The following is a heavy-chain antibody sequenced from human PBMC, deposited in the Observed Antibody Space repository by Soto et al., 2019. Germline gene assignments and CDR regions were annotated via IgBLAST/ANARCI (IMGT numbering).Heavy chain of an antibody. V-gene: IGHV3-30*18. J-gene: IGHJ3*02. D-gene: IGHD4-17*01. CDR3: AKTPTVTTHAFDI. CDR1: GFTFSSYG. Sequence: QVQLVESGGGVVQPRRSLRLSCAASGFTFSSYGMHWVRQAPGKGLEWVAFISYDRSNKYYADSVKGRFTISRDNSKNTLYLQMNSLRAEDTAVYYCAKTPTVTTHAFDIWGQGTMVTVSS. CDR2: ISYDRSNK.